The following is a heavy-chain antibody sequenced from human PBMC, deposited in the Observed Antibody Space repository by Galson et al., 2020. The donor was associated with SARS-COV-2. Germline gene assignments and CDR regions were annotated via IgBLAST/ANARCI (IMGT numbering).Heavy chain of an antibody. J-gene: IGHJ6*02. CDR1: EFTFSSYA. D-gene: IGHD7-27*01. V-gene: IGHV3-33*01. CDR2: IWYDGSNK. CDR3: ASGATGDYYFYGMDV. Sequence: GESLKISCAASEFTFSSYAMHWVRQAPGKGLEWVAVIWYDGSNKHYADSVKGRFTISRDNAKNTVWLEMNSLRVEDTAVYHCASGATGDYYFYGMDVWGQGTTVAVSS.